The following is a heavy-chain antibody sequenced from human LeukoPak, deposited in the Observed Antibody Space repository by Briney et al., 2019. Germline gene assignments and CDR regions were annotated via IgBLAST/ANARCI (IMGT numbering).Heavy chain of an antibody. CDR2: IIPIFGTA. D-gene: IGHD6-13*01. V-gene: IGHV1-69*01. Sequence: GSSVKVSCTASGGTFSSYAISWVRQAPGQGLERMGGIIPIFGTANYAQKFQGRVTITADESTSTAYMELSSLRSEDTAVYYCASPRMAAAVNYYYYGMDVWGQGTTVTVSS. J-gene: IGHJ6*02. CDR1: GGTFSSYA. CDR3: ASPRMAAAVNYYYYGMDV.